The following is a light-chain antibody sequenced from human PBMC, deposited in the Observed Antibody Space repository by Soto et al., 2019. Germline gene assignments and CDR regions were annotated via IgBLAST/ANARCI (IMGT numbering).Light chain of an antibody. J-gene: IGKJ2*01. CDR1: QSISSW. Sequence: EIQMTQSPSTLSASVGDRVTITCRASQSISSWLAWYQQKPGKAPKLLIYDASSFESGIPSRFSGSGSGTEFTLTISSLQPDDFATYYCQQYNSCPYTFGQGTKLEIK. CDR3: QQYNSCPYT. CDR2: DAS. V-gene: IGKV1-5*01.